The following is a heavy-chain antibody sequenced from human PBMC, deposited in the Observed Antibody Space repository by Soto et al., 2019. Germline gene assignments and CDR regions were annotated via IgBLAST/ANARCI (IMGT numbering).Heavy chain of an antibody. CDR1: GYSFAGYW. CDR2: IYPGDSDT. V-gene: IGHV5-51*01. CDR3: ARLPGVRGVFDGFNV. D-gene: IGHD3-10*01. Sequence: GESLKISCKGSGYSFAGYWIGWVRQMPGKGLDWMGVIYPGDSDTRYSPSFHGQVTISADKSVSTAYLQWSSLKASDTAMYFCARLPGVRGVFDGFNVWGQGTMVTVSS. J-gene: IGHJ3*01.